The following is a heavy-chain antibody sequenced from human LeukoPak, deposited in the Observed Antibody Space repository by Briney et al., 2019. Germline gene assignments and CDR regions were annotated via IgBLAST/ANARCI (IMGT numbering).Heavy chain of an antibody. CDR2: IWYDGSNK. Sequence: GGSLRLSCAASGFTFSSYGMHWVRQAPGKGLEWVAVIWYDGSNKYYADSVKGRFTISRDNSKNTLYLQMNSLRAEDTAVYYCARNLLLWPHYYYYGMDVWGQGTTVTVSS. CDR3: ARNLLLWPHYYYYGMDV. D-gene: IGHD2-2*01. V-gene: IGHV3-33*08. J-gene: IGHJ6*02. CDR1: GFTFSSYG.